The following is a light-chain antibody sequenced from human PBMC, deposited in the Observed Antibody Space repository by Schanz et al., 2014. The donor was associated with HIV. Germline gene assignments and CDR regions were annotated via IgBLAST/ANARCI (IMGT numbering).Light chain of an antibody. Sequence: EIVLTQSPVTLSVSPGGRVTLSCRASRSVNSNLAWYQQKPCQAPRLLIYGASTRATGTPDRFSGSGSGRDFTLTISRLEPEDFAVYYCQQYVNWPPTWTFGQGTKVEIK. CDR1: RSVNSN. CDR2: GAS. J-gene: IGKJ1*01. CDR3: QQYVNWPPTWT. V-gene: IGKV3D-15*01.